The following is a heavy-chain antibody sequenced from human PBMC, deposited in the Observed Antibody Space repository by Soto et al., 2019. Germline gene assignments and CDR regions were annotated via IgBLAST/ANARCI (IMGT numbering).Heavy chain of an antibody. V-gene: IGHV5-51*01. CDR2: IYPGDSDT. CDR3: ARQSCFGAACYSLLPFDY. D-gene: IGHD2-21*02. J-gene: IGHJ4*02. CDR1: GYQFTGYW. Sequence: PGESLKISCKASGYQFTGYWIGWVRQMAGEGLEWIGIIYPGDSDTRYSPSFQGQVTISADKSTNTAYLQWSSLKASDTAMYYCARQSCFGAACYSLLPFDYWGLGTQVTVSS.